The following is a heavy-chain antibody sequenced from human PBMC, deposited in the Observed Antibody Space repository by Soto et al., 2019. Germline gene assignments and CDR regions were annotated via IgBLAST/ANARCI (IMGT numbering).Heavy chain of an antibody. V-gene: IGHV3-48*02. CDR3: ARDFGHGYYLDY. CDR1: GFSFSNYN. D-gene: IGHD3-16*01. CDR2: ITDSSDTV. J-gene: IGHJ4*02. Sequence: AGSLRLSCVASGFSFSNYNMNWVRQAPGKGLEWVSYITDSSDTVHYADSVRGRFTISRDNAESSLYLQMNSLRDEDTAVYFCARDFGHGYYLDYWGRGTLVTVSS.